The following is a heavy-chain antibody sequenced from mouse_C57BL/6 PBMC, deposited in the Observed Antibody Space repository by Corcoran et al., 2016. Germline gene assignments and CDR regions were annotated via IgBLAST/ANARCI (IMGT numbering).Heavy chain of an antibody. CDR1: GYTFTTYG. CDR2: MNIYSGVP. D-gene: IGHD2-5*01. J-gene: IGHJ1*03. V-gene: IGHV9-3*01. CDR3: ARDSNWYFDF. Sequence: QIQLVQSGPELKKPGETVKISCKASGYTFTTYGMSWMKQAPGKGLKWMGWMNIYSGVPTYADDFKGRFALSLETSASTAYLEINNLRSEDTAIYFCARDSNWYFDFWGIGTTVTFSS.